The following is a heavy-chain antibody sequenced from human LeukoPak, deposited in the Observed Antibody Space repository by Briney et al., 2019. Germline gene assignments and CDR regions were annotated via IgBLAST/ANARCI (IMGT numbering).Heavy chain of an antibody. D-gene: IGHD3-9*01. CDR1: GGSISSFF. Sequence: TSETLSLTCTVSGGSISSFFWSWIRQPPGKGLEWIGYVHSSGSTKYNPSLKSRLIISVDMSKNQFSLKLRSVSVADTAVYYCARLAPGNYDILTGDPKVVFDYWGQGALVTVSS. CDR3: ARLAPGNYDILTGDPKVVFDY. V-gene: IGHV4-59*01. CDR2: VHSSGST. J-gene: IGHJ4*02.